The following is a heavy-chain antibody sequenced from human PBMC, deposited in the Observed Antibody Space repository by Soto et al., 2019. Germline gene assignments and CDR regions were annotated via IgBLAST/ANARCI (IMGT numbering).Heavy chain of an antibody. CDR2: IYYSGST. J-gene: IGHJ5*02. CDR3: TLVPAANWFDP. Sequence: SETLSLTCTVSGGSISSSSYYWGWIRQPPGKGLEWIGSIYYSGSTYHNPSLKSRVTISVDKSKNQFSLKLSSVTAADTAVYYCTLVPAANWFDPWGQGTLVTVSS. V-gene: IGHV4-39*07. CDR1: GGSISSSSYY. D-gene: IGHD2-2*01.